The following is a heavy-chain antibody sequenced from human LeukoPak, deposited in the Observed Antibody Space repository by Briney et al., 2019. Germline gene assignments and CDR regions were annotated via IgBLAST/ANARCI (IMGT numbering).Heavy chain of an antibody. V-gene: IGHV3-48*03. CDR2: ISTGASTI. D-gene: IGHD1-26*01. J-gene: IGHJ4*02. Sequence: GGSLRLSCAASGFTFSTYEMNWVRQAPRKGLEWVSYISTGASTIYYADSVKGRFSIYRDNAKNSLYLQMNSLRAEDTAVYYCARDLGPSYSEYDWRGIFDYWSQGTLVTVSS. CDR1: GFTFSTYE. CDR3: ARDLGPSYSEYDWRGIFDY.